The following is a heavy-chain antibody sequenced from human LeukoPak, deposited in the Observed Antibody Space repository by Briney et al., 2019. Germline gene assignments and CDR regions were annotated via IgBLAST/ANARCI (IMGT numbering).Heavy chain of an antibody. CDR1: GGSISSSNYY. Sequence: NPSETLSLTCTVSGGSISSSNYYWGWIRQPPGKGLEWIGEINHSGSTNYNPSLKSRVTISVDTSMNQFSLKLSSVTAADTAVYYCARDFWSGSNWFDPWGQGTLVTVSS. J-gene: IGHJ5*02. CDR3: ARDFWSGSNWFDP. D-gene: IGHD3-3*01. CDR2: INHSGST. V-gene: IGHV4-39*07.